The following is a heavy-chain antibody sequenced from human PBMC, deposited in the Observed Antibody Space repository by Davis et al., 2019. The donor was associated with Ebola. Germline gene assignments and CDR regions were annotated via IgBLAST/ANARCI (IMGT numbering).Heavy chain of an antibody. CDR2: LLYDGRNE. V-gene: IGHV3-33*01. D-gene: IGHD3-22*01. Sequence: GGSLRLSCAASAFTFSTYAFHWVRQAPGKGLEGVAVLLYDGRNEQYPDSVMCRFTISRDNSKNTLYLQMDSLRAEDTAVYYCAREVYYDTRGHRYDAFGIWGQGTMVSVAS. CDR1: AFTFSTYA. J-gene: IGHJ3*02. CDR3: AREVYYDTRGHRYDAFGI.